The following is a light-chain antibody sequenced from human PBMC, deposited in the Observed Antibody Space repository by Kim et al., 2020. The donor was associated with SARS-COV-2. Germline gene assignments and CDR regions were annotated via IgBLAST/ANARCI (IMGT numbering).Light chain of an antibody. CDR3: GTWDSSLSAWV. J-gene: IGLJ3*02. V-gene: IGLV1-51*01. CDR1: SSNIGNNY. CDR2: DNN. Sequence: GQKVTRSCSGSSSNIGNNYVSWYQQLPGAAPKLLIYDNNKRPSGIPDRFSGSKSGTSATLGITGLQTGDEADYYCGTWDSSLSAWVFGGGTQLTVL.